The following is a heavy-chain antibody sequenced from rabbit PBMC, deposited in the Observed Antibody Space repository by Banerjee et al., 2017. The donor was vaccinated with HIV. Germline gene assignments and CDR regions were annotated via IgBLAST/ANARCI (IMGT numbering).Heavy chain of an antibody. CDR1: GFTLSSSYW. D-gene: IGHD4-1*01. J-gene: IGHJ4*01. Sequence: QSLEESGGDLVKPGASLTLTCKAFGFTLSSSYWISWARQAPGKGLEWIGCINTGDGSTYYASWAKGRFTISKTSSTTVTLQMTSLTAADTATYFCARDVAGVTGWNFGLWGPGTLVTVS. CDR2: INTGDGST. CDR3: ARDVAGVTGWNFGL. V-gene: IGHV1S40*01.